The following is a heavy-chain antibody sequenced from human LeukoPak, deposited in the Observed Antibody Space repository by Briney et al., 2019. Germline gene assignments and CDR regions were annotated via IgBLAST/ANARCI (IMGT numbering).Heavy chain of an antibody. D-gene: IGHD1-1*01. CDR1: GGSISSYY. Sequence: SETLSLTCTVSGGSISSYYWSWIRQPPGKGLEWIGHIYCSGSTNYNPSLKSRVTLSVDTSKNQFSLKLSSVTAADTAVYYCAREGTSGTHLNWFDPWGQGTPVTVSS. CDR3: AREGTSGTHLNWFDP. V-gene: IGHV4-59*01. CDR2: IYCSGST. J-gene: IGHJ5*02.